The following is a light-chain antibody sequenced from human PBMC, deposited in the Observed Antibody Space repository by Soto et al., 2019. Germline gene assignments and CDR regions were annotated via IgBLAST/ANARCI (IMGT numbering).Light chain of an antibody. J-gene: IGKJ1*01. CDR3: QQANSFPRT. CDR2: AAS. CDR1: QAISTW. V-gene: IGKV1D-12*01. Sequence: DIQMTQSPSSVSASVGDRVTITCRASQAISTWLAWYQQKPGKAPKLLIYAASNLQTGVPSSFSGSGSGTDFTLTISSLQPEDFATYYGQQANSFPRTFGKGTKVEIK.